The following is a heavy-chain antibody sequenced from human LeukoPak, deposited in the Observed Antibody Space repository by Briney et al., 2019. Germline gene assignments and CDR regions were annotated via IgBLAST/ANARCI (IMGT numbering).Heavy chain of an antibody. CDR1: GFTFSSYA. V-gene: IGHV3-23*01. Sequence: PGGSLRLSCAASGFTFSSYAMSWVRQAPGKGLEWVSAISGSGGSTYYADSVKGRFTISRDNSKNTLYLQMNSLRAEDTAVYYCAKGSIAVADMNSDAFDIWGQGTMVTVSS. CDR3: AKGSIAVADMNSDAFDI. CDR2: ISGSGGST. J-gene: IGHJ3*02. D-gene: IGHD6-19*01.